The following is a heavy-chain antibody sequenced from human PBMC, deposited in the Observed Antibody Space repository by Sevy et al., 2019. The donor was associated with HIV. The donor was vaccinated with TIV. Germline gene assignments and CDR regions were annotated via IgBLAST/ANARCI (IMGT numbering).Heavy chain of an antibody. J-gene: IGHJ6*02. CDR3: ANSDIVVVPAAITPYYYYGMDV. CDR2: ISYDGSNK. V-gene: IGHV3-30*18. D-gene: IGHD2-2*02. CDR1: GFTFSSYG. Sequence: GGSLRVSCAASGFTFSSYGMHWVRQAPGKGLEWVAVISYDGSNKYYADSVKGRFTISRDNSKNTLYLQMNSLRAEDTAVYYCANSDIVVVPAAITPYYYYGMDVWGQGTTVTVSS.